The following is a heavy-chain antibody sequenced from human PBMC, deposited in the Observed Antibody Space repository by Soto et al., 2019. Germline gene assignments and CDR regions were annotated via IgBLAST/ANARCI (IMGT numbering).Heavy chain of an antibody. V-gene: IGHV3-23*01. J-gene: IGHJ3*02. CDR3: AKDKVDHNSVWDPFDI. CDR1: GFTFSDYA. Sequence: LRLSCAASGFTFSDYAMSWVRQAPGKGLEWVSGLGGSNSDTHYAASVEGRFTVSRDNSRSTLFLQMNSLRVEDTAVYYCAKDKVDHNSVWDPFDIWGQGTMVTVSS. CDR2: LGGSNSDT. D-gene: IGHD2-15*01.